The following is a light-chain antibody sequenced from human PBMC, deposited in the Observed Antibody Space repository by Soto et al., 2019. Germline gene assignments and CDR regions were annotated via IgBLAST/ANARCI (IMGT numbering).Light chain of an antibody. V-gene: IGLV3-1*01. CDR3: QAWDSKTVV. CDR1: KLGDKY. J-gene: IGLJ2*01. CDR2: QDR. Sequence: SYELTQPPSVSVSPGQTASITCSGDKLGDKYASWYQQKPGQSPVVVIYQDRKRPSGIPERFSGSNSGNIATLTISGTQAMDEADYYCQAWDSKTVVFGGGTKLTVL.